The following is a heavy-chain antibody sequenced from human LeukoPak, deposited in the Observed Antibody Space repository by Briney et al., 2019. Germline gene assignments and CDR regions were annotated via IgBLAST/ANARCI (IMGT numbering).Heavy chain of an antibody. Sequence: GASVKVSCKASVYAFTGYYMHWVRQAPGQGLEWMGWINPNSGGTNYAQKFQGRVTMTRDTSISTAYMELSRLRSDDTAVYYCARDRPNYDILTGYYRGDYFDYWGQGTLVTVSS. V-gene: IGHV1-2*02. CDR2: INPNSGGT. CDR3: ARDRPNYDILTGYYRGDYFDY. D-gene: IGHD3-9*01. CDR1: VYAFTGYY. J-gene: IGHJ4*02.